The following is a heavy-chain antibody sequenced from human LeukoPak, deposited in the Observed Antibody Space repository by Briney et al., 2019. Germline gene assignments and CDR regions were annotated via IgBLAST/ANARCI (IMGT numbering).Heavy chain of an antibody. CDR3: ARGVVVVAATGMGDY. J-gene: IGHJ4*02. CDR1: GFTFSSYG. CDR2: IWYDGSNK. V-gene: IGHV3-33*01. Sequence: PGGSLRLSCAASGFTFSSYGMHWVRQAPGKGLEWVAVIWYDGSNKYYADSVRGRFTTSRDNSKNTLYLQMNSLRAEDTAVYYCARGVVVVAATGMGDYWGQGTLVTVSS. D-gene: IGHD2-15*01.